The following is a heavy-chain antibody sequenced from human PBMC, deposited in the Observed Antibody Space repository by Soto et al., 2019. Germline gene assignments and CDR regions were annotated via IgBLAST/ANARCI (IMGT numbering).Heavy chain of an antibody. D-gene: IGHD3-10*01. CDR2: IYPADSDT. Sequence: PGESLKISCKGSGYSFTSYWIGWVRQMPGKGLEWMGVIYPADSDTRYSPSFQGQVIISADKSIGTAYLQWSSLKASDTAMYYCARESLNYYDYYGMDVWGQGTTVT. CDR3: ARESLNYYDYYGMDV. J-gene: IGHJ6*02. CDR1: GYSFTSYW. V-gene: IGHV5-51*01.